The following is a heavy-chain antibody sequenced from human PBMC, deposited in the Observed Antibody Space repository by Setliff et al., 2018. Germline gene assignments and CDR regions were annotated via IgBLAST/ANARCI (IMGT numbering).Heavy chain of an antibody. Sequence: PSETLSLTCNVSGGSISSGVYYWAWIRQPPGKGLEWIGRIYYRGNTYYNASLKSRLTISVDTSKNQFSLKLRSVTAADTAVYYCARTGTYRYFDYWGQGIQVTVS. J-gene: IGHJ4*02. V-gene: IGHV4-39*01. D-gene: IGHD1-1*01. CDR2: IYYRGNT. CDR3: ARTGTYRYFDY. CDR1: GGSISSGVYY.